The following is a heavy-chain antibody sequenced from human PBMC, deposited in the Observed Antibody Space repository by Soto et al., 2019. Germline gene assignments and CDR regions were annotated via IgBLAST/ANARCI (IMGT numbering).Heavy chain of an antibody. CDR3: ARDRISKHGSGEGRGCLNS. CDR1: GFTFSSYS. Sequence: EVQLVESGGGLVQPGGSLRLSCAASGFTFSSYSMTWVRQAPGKWLEWVSYISSSRSTIYYADSVKGRFTISRDNAKNSLYLQMNSLRDEDTAVYYCARDRISKHGSGEGRGCLNSWGQGTLVTVSS. J-gene: IGHJ4*02. CDR2: ISSSRSTI. D-gene: IGHD3-10*01. V-gene: IGHV3-48*02.